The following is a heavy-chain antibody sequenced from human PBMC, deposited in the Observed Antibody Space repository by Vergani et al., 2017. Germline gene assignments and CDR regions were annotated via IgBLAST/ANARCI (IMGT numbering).Heavy chain of an antibody. CDR3: ARRSGIVYDIFSGTQYFFDF. V-gene: IGHV4-38-2*01. CDR2: IYHSGST. Sequence: QVQLQESGPGLVKPSETLSLTCAVSGYSISSGCYWGWIRQPPGKGLEWIGSIYHSGSTYYNPSLKSRVTMSVDTSKSQFSLRLNSLTAADTAVYYCARRSGIVYDIFSGTQYFFDFWGQGTLVTVSS. D-gene: IGHD3-9*01. J-gene: IGHJ4*02. CDR1: GYSISSGCY.